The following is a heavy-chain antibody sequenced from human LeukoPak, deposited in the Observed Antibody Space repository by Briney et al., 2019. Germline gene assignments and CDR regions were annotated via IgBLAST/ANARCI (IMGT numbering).Heavy chain of an antibody. CDR1: GGSISSGGYS. D-gene: IGHD5-18*01. J-gene: IGHJ2*01. CDR2: IYHSGST. V-gene: IGHV4-30-2*01. Sequence: SETLSLTCSVSGGSISSGGYSWSWIWQPPGKGLEWIGYIYHSGSTYYNPSLKSRVTISVDRSKNQFSLKLSSVTAADTAVYYCARGYSYGYFDLWGRGTLVTVSS. CDR3: ARGYSYGYFDL.